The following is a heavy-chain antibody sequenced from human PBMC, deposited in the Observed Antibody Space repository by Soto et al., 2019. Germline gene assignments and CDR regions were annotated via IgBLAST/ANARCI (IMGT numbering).Heavy chain of an antibody. Sequence: SETLSLTCAVSGYSISSGYYWGWIRQPPGKGLEWIGSIYHSGSTYYNPSLKSRVTISVDTSKNQFSLKLSSVTAADTAVYYCARGGSGWYWFDPWGQGTLVTVSS. CDR3: ARGGSGWYWFDP. J-gene: IGHJ5*02. CDR1: GYSISSGYY. CDR2: IYHSGST. D-gene: IGHD6-19*01. V-gene: IGHV4-38-2*01.